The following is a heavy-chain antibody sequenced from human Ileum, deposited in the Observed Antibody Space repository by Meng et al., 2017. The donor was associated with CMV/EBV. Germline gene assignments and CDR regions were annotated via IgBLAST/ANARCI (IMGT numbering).Heavy chain of an antibody. CDR2: IWYDESNK. CDR1: GFTFSSYG. V-gene: IGHV3-33*06. D-gene: IGHD2-2*01. Sequence: GESLKISCAASGFTFSSYGMHWVRQAPGKGLEWVAVIWYDESNKYYADCVKGRFTISRDNSKNTMYLQMNSLRAEATAVYYCAKNLPAAIYYYYGMDVWGQGTMVTVSS. J-gene: IGHJ6*02. CDR3: AKNLPAAIYYYYGMDV.